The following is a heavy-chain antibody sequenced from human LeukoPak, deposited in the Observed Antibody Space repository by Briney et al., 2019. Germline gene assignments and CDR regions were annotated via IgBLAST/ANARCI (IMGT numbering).Heavy chain of an antibody. V-gene: IGHV3-23*01. J-gene: IGHJ3*02. CDR3: AKQAGYSSSWLNAFDI. CDR2: ISGSGGST. D-gene: IGHD6-13*01. CDR1: GFTFSSYA. Sequence: PEGSLRLSCAASGFTFSSYAMSWVRQAPGKGLEWVSAISGSGGSTYYADSVKGRFTISRDNSKNTLYLQMNSLRAEDTAVYYCAKQAGYSSSWLNAFDIWGQGTMVTVSS.